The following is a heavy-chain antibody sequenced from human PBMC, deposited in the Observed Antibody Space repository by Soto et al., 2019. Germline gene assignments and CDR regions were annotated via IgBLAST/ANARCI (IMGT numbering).Heavy chain of an antibody. D-gene: IGHD5-18*01. CDR2: ILYDGSEQ. V-gene: IGHV3-30*18. J-gene: IGHJ3*02. Sequence: GGSLRLSCAASRFSFTTYGMDRLRQAPGKGLEWVAVILYDGSEQYYADSVKGRLTISRDNSKNTQYMQMNSLTTEDTAVYYSAEDWRYNYATDAFDIWGQGTMVTVSS. CDR3: AEDWRYNYATDAFDI. CDR1: RFSFTTYG.